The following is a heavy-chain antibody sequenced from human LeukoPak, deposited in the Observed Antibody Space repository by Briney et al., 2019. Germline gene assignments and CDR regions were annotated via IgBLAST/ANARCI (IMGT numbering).Heavy chain of an antibody. D-gene: IGHD6-6*01. J-gene: IGHJ4*02. CDR2: IYYSGST. V-gene: IGHV4-39*01. Sequence: PSETLSLTCTVSGGSISSSSYYWGWIRQPPGKGLEWIGSIYYSGSTYYNPSLKSRVTISVDTSKNQFSLKLSSVTAADTAVYCCARLHLYSSSYFDYWGQGTLVTVSS. CDR3: ARLHLYSSSYFDY. CDR1: GGSISSSSYY.